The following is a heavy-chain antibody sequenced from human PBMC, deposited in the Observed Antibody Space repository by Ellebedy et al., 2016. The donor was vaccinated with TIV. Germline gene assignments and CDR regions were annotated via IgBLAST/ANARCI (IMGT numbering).Heavy chain of an antibody. CDR2: INPSGGST. D-gene: IGHD5-18*01. Sequence: AASVKVSCKASGYTFTSYYMHWVRQAPGQGLEWMGIINPSGGSTSYAQKFQGRVTMTRDTSTSTVYMELRSLRSEDTAVYYCARAIEGTAMAIYFDYWGQGTLVTVSS. J-gene: IGHJ4*02. V-gene: IGHV1-46*01. CDR1: GYTFTSYY. CDR3: ARAIEGTAMAIYFDY.